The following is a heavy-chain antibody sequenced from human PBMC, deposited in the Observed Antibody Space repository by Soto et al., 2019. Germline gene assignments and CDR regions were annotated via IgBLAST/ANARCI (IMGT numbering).Heavy chain of an antibody. J-gene: IGHJ4*02. CDR2: ISAYNGNT. CDR3: ARDQGGPNTMVRGAFDY. D-gene: IGHD3-10*01. V-gene: IGHV1-18*01. CDR1: GYTFTSYG. Sequence: QVQLVQSGAEVKKPGASVKVSCKASGYTFTSYGISWVRQAPGQGLEWMGWISAYNGNTNYAQKLQGRVTMTTDTATSTAYMELRSLRSDDTAVYYCARDQGGPNTMVRGAFDYWGQGTLVTVSS.